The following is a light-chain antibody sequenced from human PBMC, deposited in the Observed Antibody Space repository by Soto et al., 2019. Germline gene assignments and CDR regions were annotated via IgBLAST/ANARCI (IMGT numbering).Light chain of an antibody. V-gene: IGKV3-20*01. Sequence: EIVLTQSPGTLSLSPGERAILSCRASQTFTNNYLAWYQQKPGQAPRLLIYGASNRATGIPDRFSGSGSGTDFTLIISGLEPEDSAVYYCQQYGSSPYTFGQGTKLXIK. CDR2: GAS. CDR3: QQYGSSPYT. J-gene: IGKJ2*01. CDR1: QTFTNNY.